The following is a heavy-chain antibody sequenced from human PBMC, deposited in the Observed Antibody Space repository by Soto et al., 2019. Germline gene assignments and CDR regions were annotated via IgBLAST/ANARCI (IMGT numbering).Heavy chain of an antibody. CDR2: IIPIFGIA. J-gene: IGHJ6*02. V-gene: IGHV1-69*08. CDR3: AREDRDRETGLVPAAIDGMDG. Sequence: QVQLVQSGAEVKKPGSSVKVSCKASGGTFSRYSITWVRQAPGHGLEWIGRIIPIFGIASYAQKFQGRVTITAAESTGXAXMXXSSLRSDDTAVYYCAREDRDRETGLVPAAIDGMDGWGQGTTVTVSS. D-gene: IGHD2-2*01. CDR1: GGTFSRYS.